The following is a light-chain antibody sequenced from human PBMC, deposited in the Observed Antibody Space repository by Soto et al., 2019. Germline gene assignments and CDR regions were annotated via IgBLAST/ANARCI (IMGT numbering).Light chain of an antibody. Sequence: DIQRTQSPSSLSASVGDRVTITCRASQGIGNYLAWYQQKPGKVPKNLIYDASTLQSGVPSRFSGRGSGTDLTLTISSLQTEDVATYYCKKYYTAPETFGQGTKVAIK. J-gene: IGKJ1*01. CDR1: QGIGNY. CDR3: KKYYTAPET. CDR2: DAS. V-gene: IGKV1-27*01.